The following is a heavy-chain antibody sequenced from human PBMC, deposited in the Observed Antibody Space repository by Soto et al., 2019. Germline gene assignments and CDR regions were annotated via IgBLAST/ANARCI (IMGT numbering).Heavy chain of an antibody. CDR3: ARTMVRGVMYFDY. Sequence: PSETLSLTCTVSGGSISSGDYYWSWIRQPPGKGLEWIGYIYYSGSTYYNPSLKSRVTISVDTSKNQFSLKLSSVTAADTAVYYCARTMVRGVMYFDYCRQRTLVPASS. CDR2: IYYSGST. CDR1: GGSISSGDYY. D-gene: IGHD3-10*01. V-gene: IGHV4-30-4*01. J-gene: IGHJ4*02.